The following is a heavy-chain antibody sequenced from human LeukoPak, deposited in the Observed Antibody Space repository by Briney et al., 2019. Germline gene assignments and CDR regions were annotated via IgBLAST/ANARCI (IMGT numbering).Heavy chain of an antibody. D-gene: IGHD3-10*02. CDR2: ISSSGSTI. J-gene: IGHJ6*04. CDR3: AELGITMIGGV. V-gene: IGHV3-48*04. Sequence: GGSLRLSCAASGFTFSTYSMNWVRQAPGKGLEWASYISSSGSTIYYADSVKGRFTISRDNAKNSLYLQMNSLRAEDTAVYYCAELGITMIGGVWGKGTTVTISS. CDR1: GFTFSTYS.